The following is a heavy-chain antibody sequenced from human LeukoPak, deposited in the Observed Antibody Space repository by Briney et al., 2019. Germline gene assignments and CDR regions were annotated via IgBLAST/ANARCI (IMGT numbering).Heavy chain of an antibody. CDR1: GGSISSYY. D-gene: IGHD3-22*01. CDR2: IYYSGST. Sequence: SETLSLTCTVSGGSISSYYWSWIRQPPGKGLEWIGYIYYSGSTNYNPSLKSRVTISVDTSKNQFSLKLSSVTAADTAVYYCARDSSTYYYDSSGYGAFDIWGQGTMVTVSS. V-gene: IGHV4-59*01. J-gene: IGHJ3*02. CDR3: ARDSSTYYYDSSGYGAFDI.